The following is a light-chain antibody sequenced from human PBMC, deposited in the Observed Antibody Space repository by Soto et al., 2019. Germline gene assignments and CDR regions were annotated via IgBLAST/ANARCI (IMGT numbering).Light chain of an antibody. CDR1: QTICSW. Sequence: DIQMSQSPSTLSASVGDRVTITCRASQTICSWLAWYQQKPGKAPTLLIYKASTLKSGVPSRFSGSGSGTEFTLTISSLQPEDFATYYCQQINSYPLTFGPGTKVDIK. CDR3: QQINSYPLT. V-gene: IGKV1-5*03. CDR2: KAS. J-gene: IGKJ3*01.